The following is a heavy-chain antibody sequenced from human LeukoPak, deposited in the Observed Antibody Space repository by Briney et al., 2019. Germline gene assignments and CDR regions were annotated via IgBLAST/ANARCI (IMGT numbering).Heavy chain of an antibody. CDR1: GGSISSYY. J-gene: IGHJ4*02. CDR3: ARSPLWFGMYYFDY. CDR2: IYTSGST. D-gene: IGHD3-10*01. V-gene: IGHV4-4*09. Sequence: PSETLSLTCTVSGGSISSYYWSWIRQPPGKGLEWIGYIYTSGSTNYNPSLKSRVTISVDTSKNQFSLKLSSVTAADTAVYYCARSPLWFGMYYFDYWGQGTLVTVSS.